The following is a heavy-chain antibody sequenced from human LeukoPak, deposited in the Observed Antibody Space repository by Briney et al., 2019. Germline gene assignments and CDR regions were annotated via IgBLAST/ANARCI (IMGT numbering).Heavy chain of an antibody. V-gene: IGHV4-39*07. CDR3: ASMRPGSYNY. Sequence: SETLSLTCTVSGGSISSSSYYWGWIRQPPGKGLEWIGSIYYSGSTYYNPSLKSRVTISVDASKNQFSLKLSSVTAADTAVYYCASMRPGSYNYWGQGTLVTVSS. CDR2: IYYSGST. CDR1: GGSISSSSYY. D-gene: IGHD3-10*01. J-gene: IGHJ4*02.